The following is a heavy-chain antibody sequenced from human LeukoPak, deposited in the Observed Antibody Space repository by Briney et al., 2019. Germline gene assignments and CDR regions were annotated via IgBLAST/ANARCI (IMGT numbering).Heavy chain of an antibody. CDR2: ISNNGDTT. Sequence: PGGSLRLSCAASGFTFSSYAMHWVRQAPGRGLEFVASISNNGDTTYYANSVKGRFTISRADSKNTLYLQMGSLRAEDMAVYYCARAIHSSGYPPVDYWGQGTLVTVSS. V-gene: IGHV3-64*01. CDR1: GFTFSSYA. D-gene: IGHD3-22*01. CDR3: ARAIHSSGYPPVDY. J-gene: IGHJ4*02.